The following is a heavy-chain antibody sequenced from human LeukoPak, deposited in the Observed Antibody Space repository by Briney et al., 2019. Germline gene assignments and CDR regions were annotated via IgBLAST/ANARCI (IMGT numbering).Heavy chain of an antibody. Sequence: SVKVSCKASGGTFSSYAISWVRQAPGQGLEWMGGTIPIFGTANYAQKFQGRVTITADGSTSTAYMELSSLRSEDTAVYYCAREYCSGGSCYSYYYYGTDVWGQGTTVTVSS. V-gene: IGHV1-69*01. CDR2: TIPIFGTA. CDR1: GGTFSSYA. CDR3: AREYCSGGSCYSYYYYGTDV. J-gene: IGHJ6*02. D-gene: IGHD2-15*01.